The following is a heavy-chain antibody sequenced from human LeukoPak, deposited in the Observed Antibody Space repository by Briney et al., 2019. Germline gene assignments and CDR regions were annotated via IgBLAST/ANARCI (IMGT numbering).Heavy chain of an antibody. J-gene: IGHJ4*02. CDR2: ISYDGSNK. CDR1: GFTFSSFA. Sequence: GGSLRLSCAASGFTFSSFAMHWVRQAPGKGLEWVAFISYDGSNKYYADSVKGRFTISRDNAKNSLYLQMNSLRSEDTALYYCAKDNIRIVVAGTIDYWGQGTLVTVSS. CDR3: AKDNIRIVVAGTIDY. V-gene: IGHV3-30-3*01. D-gene: IGHD6-19*01.